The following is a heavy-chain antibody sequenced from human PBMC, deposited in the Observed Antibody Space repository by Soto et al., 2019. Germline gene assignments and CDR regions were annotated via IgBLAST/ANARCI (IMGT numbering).Heavy chain of an antibody. CDR3: AREVVVFGVIIPTPMDV. Sequence: GSLRLSCAAPVFTFSGYEMNWVRQAPGKGLEWVSYISGSGSTIYYADSVKGRFTISRDNAKDSLYLQMNSLRAEDTAVYYCAREVVVFGVIIPTPMDVWGQGTTVTVSS. D-gene: IGHD3-22*01. CDR2: ISGSGSTI. J-gene: IGHJ6*02. CDR1: VFTFSGYE. V-gene: IGHV3-48*03.